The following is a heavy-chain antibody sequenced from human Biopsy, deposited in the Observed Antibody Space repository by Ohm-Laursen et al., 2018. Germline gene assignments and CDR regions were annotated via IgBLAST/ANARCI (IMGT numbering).Heavy chain of an antibody. CDR2: INPNSGVT. J-gene: IGHJ4*02. V-gene: IGHV1-2*02. CDR3: ARDPRYGYGSYFDY. CDR1: GYTFTGYY. Sequence: ASVKVSCKASGYTFTGYYMHWVRQAPGQGLEWMGWINPNSGVTNYAQRFQGRVTMTRDTSISTAYMELSRLRSDDTAVYYCARDPRYGYGSYFDYWGQGTLVAVSS. D-gene: IGHD3-10*01.